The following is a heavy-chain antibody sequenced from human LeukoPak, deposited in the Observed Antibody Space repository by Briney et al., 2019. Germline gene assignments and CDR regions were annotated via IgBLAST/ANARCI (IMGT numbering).Heavy chain of an antibody. CDR3: ARERYSYGRRGFDY. Sequence: GGVLRLSCAAAGFTVSSNYMSWVRQAPGKGLEWVSVIYSGGSTYYADSVKGRFTISRDNSKNTLYLQMNSLRAEDTAVYYCARERYSYGRRGFDYWGQGTLVTVSS. CDR2: IYSGGST. V-gene: IGHV3-53*01. J-gene: IGHJ4*02. D-gene: IGHD5-18*01. CDR1: GFTVSSNY.